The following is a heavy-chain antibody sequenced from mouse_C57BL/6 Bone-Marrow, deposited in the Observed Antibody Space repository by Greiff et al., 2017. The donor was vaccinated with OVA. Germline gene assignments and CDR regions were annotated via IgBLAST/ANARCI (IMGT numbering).Heavy chain of an antibody. D-gene: IGHD3-2*02. CDR2: IDPEDGDT. V-gene: IGHV14-2*01. CDR1: GFTFKDYY. CDR3: ARRKLRPNYYAMDY. J-gene: IGHJ4*01. Sequence: VQLQQSGAELVKPGASVKLSCTASGFTFKDYYMHWVKQRTEQGLEWIGRIDPEDGDTKYTPKFQGKATMTADKSSNTAYLQLSSLTSEDTAVYYCARRKLRPNYYAMDYWGQGTSVTVSS.